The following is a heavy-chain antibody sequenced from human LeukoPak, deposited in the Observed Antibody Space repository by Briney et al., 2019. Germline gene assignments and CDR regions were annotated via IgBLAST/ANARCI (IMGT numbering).Heavy chain of an antibody. CDR1: GFTFDDYG. CDR2: ISGSGGST. J-gene: IGHJ4*02. V-gene: IGHV3-23*01. CDR3: AKDNEYSSGWIP. Sequence: GGSLRLSCAASGFTFDDYGMSWVRQAPGKGLEWVSAISGSGGSTYYADSVKGRFTISRDNSKNTLYLQMNSLRAEDTAVYYCAKDNEYSSGWIPWGQGTLVTVSS. D-gene: IGHD6-19*01.